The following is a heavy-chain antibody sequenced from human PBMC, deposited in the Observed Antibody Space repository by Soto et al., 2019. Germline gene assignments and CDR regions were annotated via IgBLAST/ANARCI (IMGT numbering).Heavy chain of an antibody. D-gene: IGHD3-22*01. Sequence: SETLSLTCTVSGGSIISGDYYWIWIRQPPGKGLEWIGYIYYSGSTYYNPSLKSRVTISVDTSKNQFSLKLSSVTAADTAVYYCARAASRYYDSSGYYGYWGQGTLVTVS. J-gene: IGHJ4*02. CDR2: IYYSGST. CDR3: ARAASRYYDSSGYYGY. V-gene: IGHV4-30-4*01. CDR1: GGSIISGDYY.